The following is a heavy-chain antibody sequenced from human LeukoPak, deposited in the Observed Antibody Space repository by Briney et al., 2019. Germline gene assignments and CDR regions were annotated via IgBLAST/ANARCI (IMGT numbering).Heavy chain of an antibody. D-gene: IGHD3-16*01. J-gene: IGHJ4*02. Sequence: GGSLRLSCAASGFTVSSYHMSWVRQAPGKGLEWVSIIYSDGRTYYADSVRCLFTISSDNSKNTLYLQMNSLRPEDTAVYYCARGGIKTFYSFDYWGQGTLVTVSS. CDR3: ARGGIKTFYSFDY. CDR1: GFTVSSYH. CDR2: IYSDGRT. V-gene: IGHV3-66*02.